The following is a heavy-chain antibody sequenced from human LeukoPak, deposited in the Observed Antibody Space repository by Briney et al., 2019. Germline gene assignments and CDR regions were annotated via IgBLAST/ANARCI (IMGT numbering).Heavy chain of an antibody. D-gene: IGHD5-18*01. CDR3: ARGRLQLWSFPLPYNHYAIDV. J-gene: IGHJ6*02. CDR2: SNHFGST. CDR1: GESFSGYF. Sequence: SETLSLTCAVSGESFSGYFWTWIRQPPGKGLEWIGESNHFGSTDYNPSLESRVTISVDMSKKQFSLNVRSVTDADTAVYFCARGRLQLWSFPLPYNHYAIDVWGQGTTVTVSS. V-gene: IGHV4-34*01.